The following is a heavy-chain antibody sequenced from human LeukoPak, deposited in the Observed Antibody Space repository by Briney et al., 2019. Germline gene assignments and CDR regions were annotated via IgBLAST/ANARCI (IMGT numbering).Heavy chain of an antibody. D-gene: IGHD6-13*01. Sequence: GGSLRLSCAASGFTFSSYEMNWVRQAPGKGLEWVSYISSSGSTIYYAGSVKGRFTISRDNAKNSLYLQMNSLRAEDTAVYYCARAGIAAAGTRNWFDPWGQGTLVTVSS. CDR3: ARAGIAAAGTRNWFDP. CDR1: GFTFSSYE. CDR2: ISSSGSTI. J-gene: IGHJ5*02. V-gene: IGHV3-48*03.